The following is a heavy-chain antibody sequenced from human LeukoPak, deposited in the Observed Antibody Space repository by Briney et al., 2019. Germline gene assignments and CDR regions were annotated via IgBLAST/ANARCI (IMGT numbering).Heavy chain of an antibody. CDR1: GGSISSYY. J-gene: IGHJ6*03. CDR3: ARVARDNYYYYYYMDV. CDR2: IYYSGST. V-gene: IGHV4-59*01. Sequence: PSETLSLTCTVSGGSISSYYWSWIRQPPGKGLEWIGYIYYSGSTNYNPSLKSRVTISVDTSKNQFSLMLSSVTAADTAVYYCARVARDNYYYYYYMDVWGKGTTVTISS.